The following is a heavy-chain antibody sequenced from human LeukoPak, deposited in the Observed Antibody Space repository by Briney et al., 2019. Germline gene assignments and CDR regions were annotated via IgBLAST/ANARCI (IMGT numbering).Heavy chain of an antibody. V-gene: IGHV3-23*01. CDR3: ATHMTTVTTPFDY. Sequence: GGSLRLSCAASGFTFSNYAVSWVRLAPRKGLEWASTVGGRSSGTYYADSVKGRFTISRDNSENTFYLQMNSLRVEDTAVYYCATHMTTVTTPFDYWGQGTLVTVSS. J-gene: IGHJ4*02. D-gene: IGHD4-17*01. CDR2: VGGRSSGT. CDR1: GFTFSNYA.